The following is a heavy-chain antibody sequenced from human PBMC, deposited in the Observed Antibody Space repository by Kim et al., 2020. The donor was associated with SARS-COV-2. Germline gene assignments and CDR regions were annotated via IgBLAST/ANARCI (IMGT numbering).Heavy chain of an antibody. CDR3: ARDGILSYTSSWDY. CDR1: GFTFRSYW. D-gene: IGHD6-13*01. Sequence: GGSLRLSCGVSGFTFRSYWMSWVRQAPGKGLEWVANIKEDGSVKQYVDSVKGRFTISRDNARNSLYLQMSSLRADDTAVYYCARDGILSYTSSWDYWGPGALVTVSS. J-gene: IGHJ4*02. CDR2: IKEDGSVK. V-gene: IGHV3-7*03.